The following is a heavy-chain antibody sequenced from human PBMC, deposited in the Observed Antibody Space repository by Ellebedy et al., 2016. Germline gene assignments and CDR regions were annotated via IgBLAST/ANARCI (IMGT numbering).Heavy chain of an antibody. Sequence: GGSLRLSCAASGFSVTTNYMTWVHQAPGKGLEWVSVMYSGGSIYYADSVKGRFTISRDTSKNTLYLQMNSLRVEDTAIYYCAGQLPPGGRLDPWGQGTLVTVSP. CDR3: AGQLPPGGRLDP. D-gene: IGHD2-2*01. CDR1: GFSVTTNY. J-gene: IGHJ5*02. CDR2: MYSGGSI. V-gene: IGHV3-53*01.